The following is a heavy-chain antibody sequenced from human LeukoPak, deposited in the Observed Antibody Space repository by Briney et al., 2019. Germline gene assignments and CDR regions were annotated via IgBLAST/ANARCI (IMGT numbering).Heavy chain of an antibody. D-gene: IGHD3-22*01. CDR1: GYTFSSYG. CDR3: ARDSPVRYSSGYLYYFDY. V-gene: IGHV1-18*01. J-gene: IGHJ4*02. CDR2: ISAYNGNT. Sequence: ASVKVSCKASGYTFSSYGISWVRQAPGQGLEWMGWISAYNGNTNYVQKLQGRVTMTTDTSTSTAYMELRSLRSDDTAVYYCARDSPVRYSSGYLYYFDYWGQGTPVTVSS.